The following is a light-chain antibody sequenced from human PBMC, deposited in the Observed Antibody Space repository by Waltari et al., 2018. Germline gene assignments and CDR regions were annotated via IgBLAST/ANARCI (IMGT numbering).Light chain of an antibody. V-gene: IGLV1-40*01. CDR1: SSNIGPGYD. CDR3: QSYDSSLSHWV. J-gene: IGLJ3*02. CDR2: GNN. Sequence: QSVLTQTPSVSGAPGQRVIISCTGSSSNIGPGYDVHWYQQLPGTAPNSLTFGNNNRPSGVPDRFFGSKSGTSASLAITGLQAEDEADYYFQSYDSSLSHWVFGGGTKLTVL.